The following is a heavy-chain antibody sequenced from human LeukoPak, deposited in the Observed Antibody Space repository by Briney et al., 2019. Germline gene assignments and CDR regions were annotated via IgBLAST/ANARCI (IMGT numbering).Heavy chain of an antibody. D-gene: IGHD2-2*01. CDR3: AIPAVLNWFDP. Sequence: ASVKVSCKASGYTFTVYYMHWVRQAPGQGLEGMGWINPNSGGTNYAQKFQGRVTMPRDTSISTAYMELSRLRSDDTAVYYCAIPAVLNWFDPWGQGTLVTVSS. CDR1: GYTFTVYY. J-gene: IGHJ5*02. V-gene: IGHV1-2*02. CDR2: INPNSGGT.